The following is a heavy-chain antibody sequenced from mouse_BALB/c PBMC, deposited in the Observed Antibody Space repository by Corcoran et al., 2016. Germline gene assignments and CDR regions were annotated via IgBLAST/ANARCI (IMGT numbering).Heavy chain of an antibody. J-gene: IGHJ1*01. D-gene: IGHD2-3*01. V-gene: IGHV1S136*01. CDR3: ARWLLRWWYLDV. CDR2: INPYNDGT. Sequence: EVQLQQSGPELVKPGASVKMSCKASGYTFTSHVMHGGKQKPGQGLEWIGYINPYNDGTKYNEKFKGKATLTSDNSSSTAYMELSSLTSEDSAVYYCARWLLRWWYLDVWGAGTTVTVS. CDR1: GYTFTSHV.